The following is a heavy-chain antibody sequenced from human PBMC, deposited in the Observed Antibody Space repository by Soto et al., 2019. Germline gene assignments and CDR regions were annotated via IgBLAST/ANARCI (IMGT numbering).Heavy chain of an antibody. CDR2: TIPLSGTA. Sequence: QVQLVQSGAEVKKPGASVKVSCKASGGTFSSYAISWVRQAPGHGLEWMGGTIPLSGTANYAQKFQGRVTITADEPKSTPYMELSSVRSDATAVDSCASSIAARPFWSDPGGKGTLATVSP. J-gene: IGHJ5*02. CDR3: ASSIAARPFWSDP. V-gene: IGHV1-69*01. D-gene: IGHD6-6*01. CDR1: GGTFSSYA.